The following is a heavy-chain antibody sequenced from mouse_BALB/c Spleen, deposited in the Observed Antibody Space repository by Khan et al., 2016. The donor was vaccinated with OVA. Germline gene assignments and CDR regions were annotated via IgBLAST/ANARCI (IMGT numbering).Heavy chain of an antibody. CDR3: ASGRAY. CDR1: GYSITSDYA. CDR2: IRYSGRT. V-gene: IGHV3-2*02. J-gene: IGHJ3*01. Sequence: EVQLQESGPGLVKPSQSLSLTCTVTGYSITSDYAWNWIRQFPGNKLEWMGYIRYSGRTNYTPSLKSRISITRDTSKNQFFLQLNSVTTEDTATTDCASGRAYWGQGTLVTVSA.